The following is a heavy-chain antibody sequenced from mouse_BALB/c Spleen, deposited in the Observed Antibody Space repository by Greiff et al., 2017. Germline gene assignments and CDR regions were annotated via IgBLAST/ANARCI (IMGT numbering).Heavy chain of an antibody. CDR2: ISSGGSYT. Sequence: EVHLVESGGGLVKPGGSLKLSCAASGFTFSSYAMSWVRQSPEKRLEWVAEISSGGSYTYYPDTVTGRFTISRDNAKNTLYLEMSSLRSEDTAMYYCAREGMITSSWFAYWGQGTLVTVSA. V-gene: IGHV5-9-4*01. CDR1: GFTFSSYA. D-gene: IGHD2-4*01. CDR3: AREGMITSSWFAY. J-gene: IGHJ3*01.